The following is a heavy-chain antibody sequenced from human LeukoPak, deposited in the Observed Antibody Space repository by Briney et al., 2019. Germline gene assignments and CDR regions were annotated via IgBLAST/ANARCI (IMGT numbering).Heavy chain of an antibody. Sequence: GGSLRLSCAASGFTFSSYAMSWVRQAPGKGLEGVSANSGSGGSTYYADSVKGRFTISRDNSKNTLYLQMNSLRAEDTAVYYCAKDWTTTRAEYFQHWGQGTLVTISS. CDR2: NSGSGGST. CDR1: GFTFSSYA. CDR3: AKDWTTTRAEYFQH. D-gene: IGHD3/OR15-3a*01. J-gene: IGHJ1*01. V-gene: IGHV3-23*01.